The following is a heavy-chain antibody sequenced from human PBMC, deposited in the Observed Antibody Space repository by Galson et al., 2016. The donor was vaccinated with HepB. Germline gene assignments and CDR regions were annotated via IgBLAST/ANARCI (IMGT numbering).Heavy chain of an antibody. CDR1: GFTFGDYS. J-gene: IGHJ3*01. CDR3: ARDCGGGACYSGVGSPHDAFDL. CDR2: ISTISHII. V-gene: IGHV3-48*01. Sequence: SLRLSCAASGFTFGDYSMNWVRQAPGKGLEWISYISTISHIIYYADSVKGRFTISRDNAKNSLHLQLNSLRADDTAVYYCARDCGGGACYSGVGSPHDAFDLWGQGTVVTVSS. D-gene: IGHD2-15*01.